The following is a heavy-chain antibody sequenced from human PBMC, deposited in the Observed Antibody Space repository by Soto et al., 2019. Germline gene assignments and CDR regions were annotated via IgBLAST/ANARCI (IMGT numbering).Heavy chain of an antibody. J-gene: IGHJ2*01. V-gene: IGHV3-23*01. Sequence: EVHLLESGGGLVQPGGSLRLSCAASEFTFSSYAMSWVRQAPGKGLEWVSAISGSGGSTDYADSVKGRFTISRDNSKNMLYLQMYSLRAEDTALYYCAKCAYYSGWYFDLWGRGTLVTVSS. CDR1: EFTFSSYA. CDR2: ISGSGGST. D-gene: IGHD3-22*01. CDR3: AKCAYYSGWYFDL.